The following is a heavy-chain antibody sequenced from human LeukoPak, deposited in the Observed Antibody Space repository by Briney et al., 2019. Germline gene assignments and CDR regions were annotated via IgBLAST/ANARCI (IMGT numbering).Heavy chain of an antibody. CDR1: GFTFSKSW. CDR3: ARDNANRGPLEY. Sequence: PGGSLRLSCRDSGFTFSKSWMTWVRQPPGKGLEWVANINQDGSEKYYGDSVKGRFTISRDNAKNSLSLQLNNLRAEDTAVYFCARDNANRGPLEYWDQGTLATVSS. CDR2: INQDGSEK. V-gene: IGHV3-7*01. D-gene: IGHD3-16*01. J-gene: IGHJ4*02.